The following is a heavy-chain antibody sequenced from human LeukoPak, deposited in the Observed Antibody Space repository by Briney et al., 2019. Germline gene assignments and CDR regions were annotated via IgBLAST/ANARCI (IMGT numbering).Heavy chain of an antibody. Sequence: SGGSLRLSCAASGFTFSSYGMSWVRQAPGKGLEWVSSISASGGSTHYADSVKGRFTISRDNSKNTLYLQMNSLRVEDTALYYCAKSGGGSYSWGQGTLVTVSS. V-gene: IGHV3-23*01. D-gene: IGHD3-10*01. CDR3: AKSGGGSYS. CDR2: ISASGGST. J-gene: IGHJ5*02. CDR1: GFTFSSYG.